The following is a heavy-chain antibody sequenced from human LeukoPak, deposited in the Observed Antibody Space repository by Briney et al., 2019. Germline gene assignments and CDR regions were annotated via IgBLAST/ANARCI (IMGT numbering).Heavy chain of an antibody. CDR3: AKDLITIFGVVTNGS. CDR2: ISDSGGGT. J-gene: IGHJ5*02. V-gene: IGHV3-23*01. CDR1: GFTFSSYV. D-gene: IGHD3-3*01. Sequence: GGSLRLSCAASGFTFSSYVMNWVRQAPGKGLEWVSGISDSGGGTYYADSVKGRFTISRDNSKNTLYLQMNRLRAEDTAVYYCAKDLITIFGVVTNGSWGQGTLVTVSS.